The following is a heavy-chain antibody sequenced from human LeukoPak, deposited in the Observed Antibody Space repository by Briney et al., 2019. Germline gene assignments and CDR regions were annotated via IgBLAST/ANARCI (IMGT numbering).Heavy chain of an antibody. CDR3: ARSRSHIVVVPAAIVQNWFDP. CDR2: IYHSGST. J-gene: IGHJ5*02. V-gene: IGHV4-38-2*01. Sequence: LETLSLSCAVSGDSISSGYYWGWIRQPPGKGLEWIGSIYHSGSTSYNPPLKSRVTISVDTSTNKFSLKLSSVTAADTAVYYCARSRSHIVVVPAAIVQNWFDPWGQGTLVTV. CDR1: GDSISSGYY. D-gene: IGHD2-2*02.